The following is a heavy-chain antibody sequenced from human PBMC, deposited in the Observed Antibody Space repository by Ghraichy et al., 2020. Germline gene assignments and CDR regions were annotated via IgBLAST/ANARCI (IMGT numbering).Heavy chain of an antibody. J-gene: IGHJ4*02. D-gene: IGHD3-10*01. Sequence: SETLSLTCAVYGGSFSGYYWSWIRQPPGKGLEWIGEINHSGSTNYNPSLKSRVTISVDTSKNQFSLKLSSVTAADTAVYYCARVRRITMVQGVIPSSFDYWGQGTLVTVSS. CDR2: INHSGST. CDR1: GGSFSGYY. CDR3: ARVRRITMVQGVIPSSFDY. V-gene: IGHV4-34*01.